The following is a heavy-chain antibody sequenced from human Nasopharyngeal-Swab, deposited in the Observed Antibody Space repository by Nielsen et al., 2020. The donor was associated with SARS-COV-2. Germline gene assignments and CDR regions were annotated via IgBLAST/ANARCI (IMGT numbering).Heavy chain of an antibody. CDR2: ISWNSGSI. V-gene: IGHV3-9*01. Sequence: SLKISCAASGFTFDDYAMHWVRQAPGKGLEWVSGISWNSGSIGYADSVKGRFTISRDNAKNSLYLRMNSLRAEDTALYYCAKDMSPNTYYYYMDAWGKGTTVTVSS. CDR1: GFTFDDYA. CDR3: AKDMSPNTYYYYMDA. J-gene: IGHJ6*03.